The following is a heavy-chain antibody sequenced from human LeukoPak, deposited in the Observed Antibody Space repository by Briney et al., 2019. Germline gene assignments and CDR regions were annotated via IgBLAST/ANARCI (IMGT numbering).Heavy chain of an antibody. V-gene: IGHV1-2*04. D-gene: IGHD2-15*01. J-gene: IGHJ4*02. CDR2: INPNSGGT. Sequence: ASVKVSCKASGYTFTGYYMHWVRQAPGQGLEWMGWINPNSGGTNYAQKFQGWVTMTRDTSISTAYMELSRLRSDDTTVYYCARENKRYCSGGSCSILDYWGQGTLVTVSS. CDR3: ARENKRYCSGGSCSILDY. CDR1: GYTFTGYY.